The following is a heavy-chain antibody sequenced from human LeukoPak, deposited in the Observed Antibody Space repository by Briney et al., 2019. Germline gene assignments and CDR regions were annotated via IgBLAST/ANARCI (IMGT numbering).Heavy chain of an antibody. D-gene: IGHD2-8*01. CDR2: ISGSGGST. V-gene: IGHV3-23*01. CDR3: AKDHDRRDCTNGVCYIGGGVNYFDY. CDR1: GFTFSSYA. Sequence: QPGGSLRLSCAASGFTFSSYAMSWVRQAPGKGLEWVSAISGSGGSTYYADSVKGRFTISRDNSKNTLYLQMNSLRAEDTAVYYCAKDHDRRDCTNGVCYIGGGVNYFDYWGQGTLVTVSS. J-gene: IGHJ4*02.